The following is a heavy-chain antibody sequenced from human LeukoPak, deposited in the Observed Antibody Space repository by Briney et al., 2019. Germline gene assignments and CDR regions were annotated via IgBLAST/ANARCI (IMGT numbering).Heavy chain of an antibody. J-gene: IGHJ4*02. Sequence: PGRSLRLSCAASGFTFDDYAMHWVRHAPGKGLEWVSGISWNSGSIGYADSVKGRFTISRDNAKNSLYLQMNSLRAEDTALYYCAKDGDDILTGLADYWGQGTLVTVSS. D-gene: IGHD3-9*01. V-gene: IGHV3-9*01. CDR1: GFTFDDYA. CDR3: AKDGDDILTGLADY. CDR2: ISWNSGSI.